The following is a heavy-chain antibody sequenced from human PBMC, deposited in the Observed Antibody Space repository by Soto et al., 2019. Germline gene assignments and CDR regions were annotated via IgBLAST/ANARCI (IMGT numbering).Heavy chain of an antibody. CDR2: ISWNSGSI. V-gene: IGHV3-9*01. J-gene: IGHJ6*04. D-gene: IGHD6-6*01. Sequence: GGSLRLSCAASGFTFDDYAMHWVRQAPGKGLEWVSGISWNSGSIGYADSVKGRFTISRDNAKNSLYLQMNSLRAEDTALYYCAKTLKGSSSILDVWGKGTTVTVSS. CDR1: GFTFDDYA. CDR3: AKTLKGSSSILDV.